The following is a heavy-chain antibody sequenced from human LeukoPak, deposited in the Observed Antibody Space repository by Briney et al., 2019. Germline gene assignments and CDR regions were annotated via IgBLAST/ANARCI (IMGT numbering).Heavy chain of an antibody. D-gene: IGHD6-19*01. CDR2: IYHSGST. Sequence: PSETLSLTCTVSGGSISSSSYYWGWIRQPPGKGLEWIGSIYHSGSTYYNPSLKSRVTISVDTSKNQFSLKLTSVTAADTAVYYCARAVTAVARGYFDYWGQGTLVTVSS. V-gene: IGHV4-39*07. CDR3: ARAVTAVARGYFDY. CDR1: GGSISSSSYY. J-gene: IGHJ4*02.